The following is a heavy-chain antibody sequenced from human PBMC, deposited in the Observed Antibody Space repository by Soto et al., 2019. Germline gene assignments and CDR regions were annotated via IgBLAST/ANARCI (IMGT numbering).Heavy chain of an antibody. CDR1: GFTFSSYG. D-gene: IGHD3-9*01. Sequence: QVQLVESGGGVVQPGRSLRLSCAASGFTFSSYGMHWVRQASGKGLEWVAVIWYDGSNKYYADSVKGRFTISRDNSKNTLYLQMNSLRAEDTAVYYCARSSYYDMGDYWGQGTLVTVSS. V-gene: IGHV3-33*01. CDR2: IWYDGSNK. J-gene: IGHJ4*02. CDR3: ARSSYYDMGDY.